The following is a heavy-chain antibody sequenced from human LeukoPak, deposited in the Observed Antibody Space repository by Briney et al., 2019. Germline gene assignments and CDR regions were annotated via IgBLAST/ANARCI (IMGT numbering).Heavy chain of an antibody. CDR1: GFTFSNYG. J-gene: IGHJ4*02. V-gene: IGHV3-23*01. CDR2: ITSGVGIT. CDR3: AKGDYYDLDY. Sequence: GGSLRLSCAASGFTFSNYGMNWVRQAPGKGLEWVSIITSGVGITYYADSVKGRFTISRDNSRNALYLQMNSLRAEDTAVYYCAKGDYYDLDYWGQGTLVAVSS. D-gene: IGHD3-22*01.